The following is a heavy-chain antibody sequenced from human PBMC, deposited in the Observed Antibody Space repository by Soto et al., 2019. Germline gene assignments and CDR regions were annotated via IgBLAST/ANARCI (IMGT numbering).Heavy chain of an antibody. J-gene: IGHJ4*02. Sequence: QGQLVESGGGVVQPGRSLRLSCAASGFTFSNHIMHWVRQAPGKGLEWVAVILDDGNNKYYADSVKGRFTISRDNSKNTLYLQMNSLRTEDTAVYYCARDDEGGSYCDLGHWGQGTLVTVSS. V-gene: IGHV3-30-3*01. CDR2: ILDDGNNK. CDR3: ARDDEGGSYCDLGH. D-gene: IGHD3-10*01. CDR1: GFTFSNHI.